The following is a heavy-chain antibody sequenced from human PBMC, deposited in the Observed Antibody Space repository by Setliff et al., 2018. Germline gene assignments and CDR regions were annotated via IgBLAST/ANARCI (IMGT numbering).Heavy chain of an antibody. Sequence: PGGSLRLSCAASGFTFKNYGMHWVRQAPGKGLEWVAVIWYDGNNKDHADSVKGRFTISRDNSKNTLYLQMDSLRAEDTAVYYCVRGEMFSTSPRADWGQGIQVTVSS. V-gene: IGHV3-33*01. CDR2: IWYDGNNK. CDR1: GFTFKNYG. CDR3: VRGEMFSTSPRAD. J-gene: IGHJ4*02. D-gene: IGHD2-2*01.